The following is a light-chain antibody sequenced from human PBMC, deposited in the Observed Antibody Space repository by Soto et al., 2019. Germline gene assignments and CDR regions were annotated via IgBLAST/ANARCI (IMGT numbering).Light chain of an antibody. CDR3: QTWDNYIHV. Sequence: QLVLTQSPSASASLGASVKLTCTLSGAHSRFTIAWHQQKPEKGPRFLMKLDRDGSHTKGDGIPDRFSGSSSGAERSLTISSLQSEDEADYFCQTWDNYIHVFGGGTKVTVL. CDR2: LDRDGSH. CDR1: GAHSRFT. V-gene: IGLV4-69*01. J-gene: IGLJ2*01.